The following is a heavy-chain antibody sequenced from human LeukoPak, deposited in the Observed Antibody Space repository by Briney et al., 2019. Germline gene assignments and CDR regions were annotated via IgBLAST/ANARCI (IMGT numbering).Heavy chain of an antibody. J-gene: IGHJ4*02. V-gene: IGHV4-4*02. CDR2: ISLSGVT. CDR1: GGSISSTNW. D-gene: IGHD1-26*01. CDR3: SRESGAFSPFGY. Sequence: SGTLSLTCGVSGGSISSTNWWSWVRQPPGQGLEWIGEISLSGVTNYNPSLKSRVTMSLDRSKNHLSLTLTSATAADTAVYYCSRESGAFSPFGYWGQGTLVTVSS.